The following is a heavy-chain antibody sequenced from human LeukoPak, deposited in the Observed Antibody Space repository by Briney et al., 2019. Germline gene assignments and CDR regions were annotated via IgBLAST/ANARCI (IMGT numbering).Heavy chain of an antibody. Sequence: SETLSLTCAVYGGSFSGYYWSWIRQPPGKGLEWIGEINHGGSTNYNPSLKSRVTISVDTSKNQFSLKLSSVTAADTAVYYCARGDILTGYFREFGFFDYWGQGTLVTVSS. V-gene: IGHV4-34*01. CDR2: INHGGST. CDR1: GGSFSGYY. D-gene: IGHD3-9*01. CDR3: ARGDILTGYFREFGFFDY. J-gene: IGHJ4*02.